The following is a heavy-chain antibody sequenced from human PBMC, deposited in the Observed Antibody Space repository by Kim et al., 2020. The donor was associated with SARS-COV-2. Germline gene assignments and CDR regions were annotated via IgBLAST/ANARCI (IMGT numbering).Heavy chain of an antibody. Sequence: SETLSLTCAVSGGSISSSNWWSWVRQPPGKGLEWIGEIYHSGSTNYNPSLKSRVTISVDKSKNQFSLKLSSVTAADTAVYYCARDNLAAAGAGEFDPWGQGTLVTVSS. V-gene: IGHV4-4*02. J-gene: IGHJ5*02. CDR1: GGSISSSNW. CDR3: ARDNLAAAGAGEFDP. CDR2: IYHSGST. D-gene: IGHD6-13*01.